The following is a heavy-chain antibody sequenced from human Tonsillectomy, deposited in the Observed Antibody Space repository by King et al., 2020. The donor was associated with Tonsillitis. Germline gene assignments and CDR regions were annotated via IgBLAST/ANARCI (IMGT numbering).Heavy chain of an antibody. D-gene: IGHD2-15*01. V-gene: IGHV3-33*05. CDR2: ISYDGSNK. J-gene: IGHJ6*02. CDR3: TRGDDCSGGSCHYYGMDV. Sequence: VQLVESGGGVVQPGRSLRLSCAASGFTFSNYDMHWVRQAPGKGLEWVAVISYDGSNKYYGESVKGRFTISRDNSKNTLFLQMNSLRVEDTAVYYCTRGDDCSGGSCHYYGMDVWGQGTTVTVSS. CDR1: GFTFSNYD.